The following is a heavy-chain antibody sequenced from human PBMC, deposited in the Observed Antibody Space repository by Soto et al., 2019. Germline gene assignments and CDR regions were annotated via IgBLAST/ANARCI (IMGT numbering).Heavy chain of an antibody. Sequence: ASVKVSCKASGYTFTNYGISWVRQAPGQGLEWMGWISAYNANTNYAQKLQGRVTMTTDTSTSTAYMELRSLRSDDTAVYYCARDGGVLMVYAALDYWGQGTLVTVSS. D-gene: IGHD2-8*01. CDR2: ISAYNANT. CDR1: GYTFTNYG. V-gene: IGHV1-18*01. CDR3: ARDGGVLMVYAALDY. J-gene: IGHJ4*02.